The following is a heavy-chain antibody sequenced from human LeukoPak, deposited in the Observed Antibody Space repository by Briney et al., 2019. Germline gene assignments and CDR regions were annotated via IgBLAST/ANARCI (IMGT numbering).Heavy chain of an antibody. CDR1: GYTFTIYY. V-gene: IGHV1-2*06. J-gene: IGHJ4*02. CDR3: ARGGRITGTNWVRLDYFDY. CDR2: IIPNSGGT. Sequence: ASVKVSCKASGYTFTIYYMRWVRQAPGQGLEWMGRIIPNSGGTNYAQKFQGRVTMTTDTSISTAYMKLNGLRSGDTAVYFCARGGRITGTNWVRLDYFDYWGQGTLVTVS. D-gene: IGHD1-7*01.